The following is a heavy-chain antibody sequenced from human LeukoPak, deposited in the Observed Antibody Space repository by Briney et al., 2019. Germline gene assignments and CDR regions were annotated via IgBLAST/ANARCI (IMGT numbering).Heavy chain of an antibody. CDR2: ISSSSSYI. CDR1: GFTFSSYS. CDR3: ARGEDSGYNLFDY. V-gene: IGHV3-21*01. D-gene: IGHD5-12*01. Sequence: GGSLRLSCAASGFTFSSYSMNWVRQAPGKGLEWVSSISSSSSYIYYADSVKGRFTISRDNAKNSLYLQMNSLRAEDTAVYYCARGEDSGYNLFDYWGQGTLVTVSS. J-gene: IGHJ4*02.